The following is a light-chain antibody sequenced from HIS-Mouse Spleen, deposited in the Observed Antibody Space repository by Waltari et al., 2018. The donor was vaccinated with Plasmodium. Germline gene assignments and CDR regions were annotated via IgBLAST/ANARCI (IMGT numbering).Light chain of an antibody. CDR3: QSADSSGTYRV. J-gene: IGLJ2*01. V-gene: IGLV3-25*03. CDR1: ALPKQY. Sequence: SYELTQPHSVSVSPGQTARITCSGDALPKQYAYWYQQKPGQAPGLVIYKGSERPSGIPARFSGASAGTTFTLTSSRVQAEDEADYYCQSADSSGTYRVFGGGTKLTVL. CDR2: KGS.